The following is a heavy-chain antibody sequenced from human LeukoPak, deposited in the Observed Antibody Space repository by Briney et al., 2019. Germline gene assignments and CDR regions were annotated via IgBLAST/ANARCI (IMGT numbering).Heavy chain of an antibody. J-gene: IGHJ5*02. Sequence: PGRSLRLSCAASGFTFSSYAMHWVRQAPGQGLEWMGIINPSGGSTSYAQKFQGGVTMTRDTSTSTVYMELSSLRSEDTAVYYCAREVLISRSAGSGTGGNWFDPWGQGTLVTVSS. D-gene: IGHD3-10*01. CDR2: INPSGGST. CDR3: AREVLISRSAGSGTGGNWFDP. V-gene: IGHV1-46*01. CDR1: GFTFSSYA.